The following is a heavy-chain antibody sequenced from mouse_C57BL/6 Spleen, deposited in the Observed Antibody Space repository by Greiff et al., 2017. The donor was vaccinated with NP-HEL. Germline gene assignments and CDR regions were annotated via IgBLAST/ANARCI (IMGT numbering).Heavy chain of an antibody. J-gene: IGHJ2*01. V-gene: IGHV1-53*01. Sequence: QVQLQQPGTELVKPGASVKLSCKASGYTFTSYWMHWVKQRPGQGLEWIGNINPSNGGTNYNEKFKSKATLTVDKSSSTAYMQLSSLTSEDSAVYYGARSEGGYDYGSSCGYWGQGTTLTVSS. CDR3: ARSEGGYDYGSSCGY. D-gene: IGHD1-1*01. CDR1: GYTFTSYW. CDR2: INPSNGGT.